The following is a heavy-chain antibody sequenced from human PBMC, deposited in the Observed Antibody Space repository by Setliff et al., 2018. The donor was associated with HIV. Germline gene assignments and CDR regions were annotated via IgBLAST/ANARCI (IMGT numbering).Heavy chain of an antibody. D-gene: IGHD2-15*01. CDR2: IRYDGSQK. CDR1: VFTFNNYG. V-gene: IGHV3-30*02. Sequence: SLRLSCAASVFTFNNYGMNWVRQAPGKGLEWVAFIRYDGSQKYYVDSVKGRFTISRDNSKNTLYLQMNSLRVEDTAVYYCAKDVCSGAYCYAYYYYGMDVWGQGTMVTVSS. CDR3: AKDVCSGAYCYAYYYYGMDV. J-gene: IGHJ6*02.